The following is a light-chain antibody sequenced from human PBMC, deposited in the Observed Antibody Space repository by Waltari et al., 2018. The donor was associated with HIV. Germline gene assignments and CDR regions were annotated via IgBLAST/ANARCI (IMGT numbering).Light chain of an antibody. CDR3: GTWDSGLVAGV. J-gene: IGLJ3*02. V-gene: IGLV1-51*01. CDR1: YLNIGKNY. CDR2: GND. Sequence: QSVLTQPPSVSAAPGQKVSISCSGSYLNIGKNYVSWYQQFPGKVPKLLISGNDKRNSGVPDRFSGSKSDTSATLDITGLQTGDDADYYCGTWDSGLVAGVFGGGTTVTVL.